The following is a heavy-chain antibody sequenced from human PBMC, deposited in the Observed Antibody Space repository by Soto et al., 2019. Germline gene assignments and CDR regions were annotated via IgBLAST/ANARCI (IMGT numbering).Heavy chain of an antibody. CDR2: INHSRST. V-gene: IGHV4-34*01. Sequence: QVQLQQWGAGLLKPSETLSLTCAVYGGSFSGYYWSWIRQPPGKGLEWIGEINHSRSTNYNPSLMSRFTISVDRSKNQFALKLSSGTAADTAVYYCARCCSSGWYVGYWGQGTLVTVSS. J-gene: IGHJ4*02. CDR1: GGSFSGYY. CDR3: ARCCSSGWYVGY. D-gene: IGHD6-19*01.